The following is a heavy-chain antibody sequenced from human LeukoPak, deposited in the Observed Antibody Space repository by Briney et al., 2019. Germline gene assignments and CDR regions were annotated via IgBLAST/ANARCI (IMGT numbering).Heavy chain of an antibody. CDR3: ARLWMGYHYDSSGYYAPGGYYYYYMDV. J-gene: IGHJ6*03. CDR1: GGSISSYY. Sequence: SETLSLTCTVSGGSISSYYWSWIRQPPGKGLEWIGYIYYSGSTNYNPSLKSRVTISVDTSKNQFSLKLSSVTAADTAVYYCARLWMGYHYDSSGYYAPGGYYYYYMDVWGKGTTVTVSS. CDR2: IYYSGST. V-gene: IGHV4-59*08. D-gene: IGHD3-22*01.